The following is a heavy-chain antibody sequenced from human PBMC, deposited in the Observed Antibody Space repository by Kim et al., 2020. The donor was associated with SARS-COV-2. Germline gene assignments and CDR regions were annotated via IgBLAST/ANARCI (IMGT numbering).Heavy chain of an antibody. V-gene: IGHV5-51*01. CDR2: IYPGDSDT. Sequence: GESLKISCQGSGYIFSTYWIAWVRQMPGKDLEWMGLIYPGDSDTIYNPSFQGQVTISADKSINTAYLQWSSLKASDTAMYYCARLEGYCSSTSCPLDYWGQGTLVTVSP. D-gene: IGHD2-2*01. CDR3: ARLEGYCSSTSCPLDY. CDR1: GYIFSTYW. J-gene: IGHJ4*02.